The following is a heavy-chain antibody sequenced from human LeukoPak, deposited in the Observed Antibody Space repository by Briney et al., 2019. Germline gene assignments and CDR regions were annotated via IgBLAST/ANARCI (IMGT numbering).Heavy chain of an antibody. V-gene: IGHV3-7*01. D-gene: IGHD5-24*01. Sequence: GGSLRLSCAASGFTFTIFGLNWVRQAPGKGLEWVANIKSDGTEKHYVDSVKGRFTISRDNAKNSLYLQMNSLRAEDTAVYYCARERWGPEYWGQGTLVTVSS. CDR1: GFTFTIFG. CDR2: IKSDGTEK. CDR3: ARERWGPEY. J-gene: IGHJ4*02.